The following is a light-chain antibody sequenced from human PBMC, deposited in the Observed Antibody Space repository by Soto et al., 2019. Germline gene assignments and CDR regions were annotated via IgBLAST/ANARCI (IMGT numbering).Light chain of an antibody. V-gene: IGKV1-39*01. CDR2: AAS. Sequence: QSPFFLSASVGDRVPTTCRASQDIRDYLAWYQQRPGKAPKLLIYAASSLQSGVPSRFSGSGSGTDFTLTISSLQPEDFATYYCQQSYSTPLTFGGGTKVDIK. CDR1: QDIRDY. CDR3: QQSYSTPLT. J-gene: IGKJ4*02.